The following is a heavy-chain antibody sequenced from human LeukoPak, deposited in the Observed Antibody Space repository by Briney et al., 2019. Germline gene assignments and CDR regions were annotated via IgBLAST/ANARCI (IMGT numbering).Heavy chain of an antibody. CDR3: ARGDFYMDV. J-gene: IGHJ6*03. Sequence: VASVKVSCKASGYTFTSYGISWVRQAPGQGREWMGWISAYNGNTNYAKKLQGRGTITTDTSTSTANMELRSLRSDDTAVYYCARGDFYMDVWGKGTTVTVSS. CDR1: GYTFTSYG. CDR2: ISAYNGNT. V-gene: IGHV1-18*01.